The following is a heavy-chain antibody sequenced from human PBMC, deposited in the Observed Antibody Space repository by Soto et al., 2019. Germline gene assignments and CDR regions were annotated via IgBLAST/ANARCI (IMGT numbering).Heavy chain of an antibody. V-gene: IGHV1-69*13. CDR2: IIPIFGTE. Sequence: SVKVSFKAFGGTFSSYPISWVRQAAGKGLECMGRIIPIFGTENDAQKFQGRVTITADESTSTAYMELSSLRSEDTAVYYCARDNRAGAMAFDGFDIWGQGTMVTVSS. D-gene: IGHD5-18*01. CDR3: ARDNRAGAMAFDGFDI. CDR1: GGTFSSYP. J-gene: IGHJ3*02.